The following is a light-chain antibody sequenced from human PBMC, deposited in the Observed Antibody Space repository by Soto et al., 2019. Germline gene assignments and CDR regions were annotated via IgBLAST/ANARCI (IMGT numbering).Light chain of an antibody. CDR3: QHYHGYPFT. Sequence: ESFFSQTPGTLSLSPGERATLSCSASKSVTSNYLAWYQQKPGQAPRVLIYDASSRASGIPERFSGSGSGTEFTLTITSLQPDDFAIYYCQHYHGYPFTFGPGTKVDIK. CDR2: DAS. V-gene: IGKV3-20*01. J-gene: IGKJ3*01. CDR1: KSVTSNY.